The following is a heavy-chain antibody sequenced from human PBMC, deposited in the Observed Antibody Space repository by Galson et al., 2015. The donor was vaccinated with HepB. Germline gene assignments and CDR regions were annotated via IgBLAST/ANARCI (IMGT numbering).Heavy chain of an antibody. CDR2: VSYDVSSK. CDR3: VKEAVPYYFDY. J-gene: IGHJ4*02. V-gene: IGHV3-30*18. D-gene: IGHD2-2*01. CDR1: GFTFSYFG. Sequence: SLRLSCAASGFTFSYFGMHWVRQAPGKGLEWVAIVSYDVSSKDYADSVKGRFTISRDNSKNTLYLQMNSLRAEDTAVYYCVKEAVPYYFDYWGQGTLVTVSS.